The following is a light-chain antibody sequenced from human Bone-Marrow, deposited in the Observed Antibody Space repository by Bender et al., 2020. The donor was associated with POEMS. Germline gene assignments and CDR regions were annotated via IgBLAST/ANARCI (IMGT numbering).Light chain of an antibody. J-gene: IGLJ3*02. V-gene: IGLV1-40*01. CDR3: QSYDNSLGGWV. Sequence: QSVLTQPPSVSGAPGQRVTISCTGSSSNIGSNTVNWFQKLPGTAPKLLIYRSDKRPSGVPDRFSASKSGTSASLAITGLQAEDEGDYYCQSYDNSLGGWVFGGGTKLTVL. CDR2: RSD. CDR1: SSNIGSNT.